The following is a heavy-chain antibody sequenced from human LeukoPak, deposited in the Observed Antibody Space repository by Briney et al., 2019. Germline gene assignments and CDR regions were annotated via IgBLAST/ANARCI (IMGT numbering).Heavy chain of an antibody. CDR1: GFTFSSYS. J-gene: IGHJ3*02. D-gene: IGHD3-10*01. CDR3: ARITMIRGVSIDAFDI. V-gene: IGHV3-21*01. Sequence: PGGSLRLSCAASGFTFSSYSMNWVRQAPGKGLEWVSSISSSSSYIYYADSVKGRFTISRDNAKNSLSLQMNSLRAEDTAVYYCARITMIRGVSIDAFDIWGQGTMVTVSS. CDR2: ISSSSSYI.